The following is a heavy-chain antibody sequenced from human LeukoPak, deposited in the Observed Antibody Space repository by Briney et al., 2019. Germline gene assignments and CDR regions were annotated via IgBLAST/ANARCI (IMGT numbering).Heavy chain of an antibody. V-gene: IGHV4-34*01. CDR2: INHSGST. Sequence: SETVSLPCAVYGEPFSGYYWSWIRQPPGKGLEWIGEINHSGSTNYNPSLKSRVTISVHTSKNQFSLKLSYVTAADTAVYYCASSSSSWYFFDYWGQGTLVTVSS. D-gene: IGHD6-13*01. CDR3: ASSSSSWYFFDY. J-gene: IGHJ4*02. CDR1: GEPFSGYY.